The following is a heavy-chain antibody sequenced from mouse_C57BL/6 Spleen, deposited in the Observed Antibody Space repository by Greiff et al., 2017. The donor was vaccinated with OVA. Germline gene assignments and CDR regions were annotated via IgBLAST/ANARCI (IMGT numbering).Heavy chain of an antibody. Sequence: QVQLQQPGAELVMPGASVKLSCKASGYTFTSYWMHWVKQRPGQGLEWIGEIDPSDSYTNYNQKFKGKSTLTVDKSSSTAYMQLSSLTSEDSAVYYCARDYYGSSYPHYFDYWGQGTTLTVSS. CDR3: ARDYYGSSYPHYFDY. CDR1: GYTFTSYW. CDR2: IDPSDSYT. J-gene: IGHJ2*01. V-gene: IGHV1-69*01. D-gene: IGHD1-1*01.